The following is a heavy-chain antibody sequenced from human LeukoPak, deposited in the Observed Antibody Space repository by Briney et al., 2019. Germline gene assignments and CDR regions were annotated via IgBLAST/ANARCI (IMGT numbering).Heavy chain of an antibody. Sequence: SETLSLTCAVSGGSISSGGYYWSWIRQPPGKGLEWIGYIYYSGSTNYNPSLKSRVTISVDTSKNQFSLKLSSVTAADTAVYYCARMIRLSGMDVWGQGTTVTVSS. CDR1: GGSISSGGYY. CDR3: ARMIRLSGMDV. D-gene: IGHD3-16*01. V-gene: IGHV4-61*08. J-gene: IGHJ6*02. CDR2: IYYSGST.